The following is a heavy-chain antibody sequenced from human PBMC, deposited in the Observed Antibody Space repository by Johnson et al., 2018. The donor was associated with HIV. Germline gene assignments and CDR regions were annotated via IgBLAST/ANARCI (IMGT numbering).Heavy chain of an antibody. CDR3: AREYVGQWLGPRHAFDI. Sequence: QVQLVESGGGVVQPGRSLRLSCAASGFTFSSYAMHWVRQAPGKGLEWVAVISYDGSNKYYADSVKGRFTISRDNSKNTLYLQINSLRAEDTAVYYCAREYVGQWLGPRHAFDIWGQGTMVTVSS. CDR2: ISYDGSNK. CDR1: GFTFSSYA. V-gene: IGHV3-30*04. D-gene: IGHD6-19*01. J-gene: IGHJ3*02.